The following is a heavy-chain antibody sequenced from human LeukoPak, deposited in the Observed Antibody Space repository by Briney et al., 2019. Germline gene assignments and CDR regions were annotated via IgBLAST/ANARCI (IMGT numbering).Heavy chain of an antibody. CDR3: ARDTRAVAGLYWYFDL. CDR2: ISAYDGNT. J-gene: IGHJ2*01. Sequence: ASVKVSCKASGYTFTSYGISWVRQAPGQGLEWMGWISAYDGNTNYAQKLQGRVTMTTDTSTSTAYMELRSLRSDDTAVYYCARDTRAVAGLYWYFDLWGRGTLVTVSS. CDR1: GYTFTSYG. V-gene: IGHV1-18*01. D-gene: IGHD6-19*01.